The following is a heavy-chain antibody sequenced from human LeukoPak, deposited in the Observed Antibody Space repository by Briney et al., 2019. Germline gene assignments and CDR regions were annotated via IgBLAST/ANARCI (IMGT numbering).Heavy chain of an antibody. J-gene: IGHJ5*02. Sequence: ASVKVSCKASGYTFTSYYMHWVRQAPGQGLEWMGIINPSGGSTSYAQKFQGRVTMTRDTSTSTVYMELSSLSSEDTAVYYWSRQPRAAAALNWFDPWGQGTLVTVSS. CDR3: SRQPRAAAALNWFDP. D-gene: IGHD6-13*01. CDR1: GYTFTSYY. V-gene: IGHV1-46*01. CDR2: INPSGGST.